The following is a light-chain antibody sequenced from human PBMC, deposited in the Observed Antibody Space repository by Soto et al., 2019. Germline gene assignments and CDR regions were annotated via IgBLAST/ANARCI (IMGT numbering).Light chain of an antibody. Sequence: PGTLSLSPLWIAALSFSTSQTVIITYLAWYQQRPGQSPRLLIYDASTRATGIPARFSGSGSGTDFTLTISSLESEDFAVYYCQQYNNWPPHKFGQGTKVDIK. CDR2: DAS. V-gene: IGKV3D-15*01. J-gene: IGKJ1*01. CDR1: QTVIITY. CDR3: QQYNNWPPHK.